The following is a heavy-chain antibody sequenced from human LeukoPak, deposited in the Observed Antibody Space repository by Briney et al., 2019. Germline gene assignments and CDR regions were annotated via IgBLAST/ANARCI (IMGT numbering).Heavy chain of an antibody. Sequence: ASVKVSCKASGYTFTGYYMHWVRQAPGQGLEWMGWINPNSGGTNYAQKFQGRVTMTRDTSISTAYMELSRLRSDDTAVYYCARTQKGGYSYGFIDYWGQGTLVTVSS. D-gene: IGHD5-18*01. CDR1: GYTFTGYY. J-gene: IGHJ4*02. V-gene: IGHV1-2*02. CDR2: INPNSGGT. CDR3: ARTQKGGYSYGFIDY.